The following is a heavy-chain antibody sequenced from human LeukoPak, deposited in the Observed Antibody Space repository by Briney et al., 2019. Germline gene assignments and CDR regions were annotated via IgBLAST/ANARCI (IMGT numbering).Heavy chain of an antibody. D-gene: IGHD5/OR15-5a*01. CDR2: MNPNSGNT. J-gene: IGHJ6*02. Sequence: ASVKVSCKASGYTFTSYDINWVRQATGQGLEWMGWMNPNSGNTGYAQKFQGRVTITRNTSISTAYMELSSLRSEDTAVYYCARERDSVPLYYYYGMDVWGQGTTVTVSS. CDR3: ARERDSVPLYYYYGMDV. CDR1: GYTFTSYD. V-gene: IGHV1-8*03.